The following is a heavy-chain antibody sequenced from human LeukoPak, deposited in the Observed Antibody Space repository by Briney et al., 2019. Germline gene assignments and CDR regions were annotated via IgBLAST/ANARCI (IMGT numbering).Heavy chain of an antibody. D-gene: IGHD6-13*01. CDR1: GFTFTNYE. CDR3: AKYSDRPSYFDY. J-gene: IGHJ4*02. CDR2: ISGSGGST. Sequence: GGSLRLSCAASGFTFTNYEMSWVRQAPGKGLEWVSAISGSGGSTYYADSVKGRFTISRDNSKNTLYLQMNSLRAEDTAVYYCAKYSDRPSYFDYWGQGTLVTVSS. V-gene: IGHV3-23*01.